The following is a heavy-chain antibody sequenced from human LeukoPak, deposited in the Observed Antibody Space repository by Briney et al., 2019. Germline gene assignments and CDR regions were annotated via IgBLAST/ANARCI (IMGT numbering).Heavy chain of an antibody. Sequence: SETLSLTCAVSGGSISSCSYYWGCIPHPPGKGLKWVGSIYYSGSTYYNPSLKSRVTISVDTSKNQFSLKLSSVTAADTAVYYCASHSYYGDYVVPFDYWGQGTLVTVSS. CDR3: ASHSYYGDYVVPFDY. V-gene: IGHV4-39*01. CDR1: GGSISSCSYY. J-gene: IGHJ4*02. CDR2: IYYSGST. D-gene: IGHD4-17*01.